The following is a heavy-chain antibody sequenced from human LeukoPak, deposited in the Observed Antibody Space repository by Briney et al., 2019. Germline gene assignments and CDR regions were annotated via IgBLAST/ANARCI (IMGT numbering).Heavy chain of an antibody. V-gene: IGHV1-18*01. CDR3: ATDHIAVAGTGIDY. J-gene: IGHJ4*02. CDR2: ISAYNGNT. D-gene: IGHD6-19*01. Sequence: ASVKVSCKASGYTFTSYGISWVRQAPGQGLEWMGWISAYNGNTNYAQKLQGRVTMTTDTSTSTAYMELSSLRSEDTAVYYCATDHIAVAGTGIDYWGQGTLVTVSS. CDR1: GYTFTSYG.